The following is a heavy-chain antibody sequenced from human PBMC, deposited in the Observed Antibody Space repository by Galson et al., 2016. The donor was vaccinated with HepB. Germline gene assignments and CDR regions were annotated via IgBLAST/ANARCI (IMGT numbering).Heavy chain of an antibody. J-gene: IGHJ3*02. CDR2: IWSDGSNK. V-gene: IGHV3-33*06. CDR3: AKSATKQLRDVNAHDI. CDR1: GFTFSSYG. Sequence: SLRLSCAGSGFTFSSYGMHWVRQAPGKGLEWVAVIWSDGSNKNYADSVKGRFTISRDNSKNTLYLQMNSLRAEDTAVYYCAKSATKQLRDVNAHDIWGQGTMVTVS. D-gene: IGHD4-17*01.